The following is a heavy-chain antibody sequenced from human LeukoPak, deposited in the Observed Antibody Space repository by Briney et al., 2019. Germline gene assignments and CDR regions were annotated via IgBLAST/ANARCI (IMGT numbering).Heavy chain of an antibody. CDR1: GFIFSTYA. D-gene: IGHD3-22*01. Sequence: PGGSLRLSCAASGFIFSTYAMHWVRQAPGKGLEWVAVMSYDGTNKYYADSVKGRFTISRDNSKNTLYVQVNSLGTEDTAAYYCAKGSYYDSSGSFYFDYWGQGTLVTVSS. V-gene: IGHV3-30*04. J-gene: IGHJ4*02. CDR2: MSYDGTNK. CDR3: AKGSYYDSSGSFYFDY.